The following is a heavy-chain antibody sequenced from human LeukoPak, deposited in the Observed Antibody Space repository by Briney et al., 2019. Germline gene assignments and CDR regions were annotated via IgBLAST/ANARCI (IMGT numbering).Heavy chain of an antibody. CDR1: GGTFSSYA. J-gene: IGHJ2*01. V-gene: IGHV1-69*13. D-gene: IGHD5-12*01. CDR2: IIPIFGTA. CDR3: ARGGYSGYVRCFDL. Sequence: GASVKVSCKASGGTFSSYAISWVRQAPGQGLEWMGGIIPIFGTANYAQKFQGRVTITADESTSTAYMELSSLRSEDTAVYYCARGGYSGYVRCFDLWGRGTLVTVSS.